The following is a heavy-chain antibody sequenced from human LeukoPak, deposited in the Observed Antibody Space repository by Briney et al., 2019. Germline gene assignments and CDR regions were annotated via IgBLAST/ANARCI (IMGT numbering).Heavy chain of an antibody. D-gene: IGHD2-2*02. CDR3: ARSMGCSSTSCYSD. Sequence: GGSLRLSCAASGFTFSSYSMNWVRQAPGKGLEWVSYISSSSSTIYYADSVKGRFTISRDNAKNSLYLQMNSLRAEDTAVYYCARSMGCSSTSCYSDWGQGTLVTVSS. CDR1: GFTFSSYS. CDR2: ISSSSSTI. J-gene: IGHJ4*02. V-gene: IGHV3-48*01.